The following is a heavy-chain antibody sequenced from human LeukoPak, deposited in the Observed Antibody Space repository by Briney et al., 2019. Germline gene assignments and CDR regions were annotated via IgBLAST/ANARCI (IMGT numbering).Heavy chain of an antibody. J-gene: IGHJ5*02. CDR2: IYYSGST. CDR1: GGSISSYY. CDR3: ARTMVRGVIDWFDP. D-gene: IGHD3-10*01. V-gene: IGHV4-59*01. Sequence: NASETLSLTCTVSGGSISSYYWSWIRQPPGKGLEWIGYIYYSGSTNYNPSLKSRVTISVDTSKNQFSLKLSSVTAADTAVYYCARTMVRGVIDWFDPWGQGTLVTVSS.